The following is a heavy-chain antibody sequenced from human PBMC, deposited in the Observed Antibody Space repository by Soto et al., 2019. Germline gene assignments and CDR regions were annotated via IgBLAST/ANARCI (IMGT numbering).Heavy chain of an antibody. J-gene: IGHJ5*02. CDR3: AKEKISTSCWNWCDP. V-gene: IGHV3-23*01. Sequence: ELQLLESGGGLVQPGGSLRLSCAASGFIFSSYAMSWVRQAPGKGLEWVSAISGSGGSTYYADSVKGRFTISRDNSKNTLYLQMNSLRAEDTAVYYCAKEKISTSCWNWCDPWGQGTLVTVSS. D-gene: IGHD2-2*01. CDR2: ISGSGGST. CDR1: GFIFSSYA.